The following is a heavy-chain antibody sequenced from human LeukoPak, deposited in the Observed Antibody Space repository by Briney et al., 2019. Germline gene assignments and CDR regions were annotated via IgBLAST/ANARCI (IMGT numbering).Heavy chain of an antibody. J-gene: IGHJ5*02. V-gene: IGHV3-48*04. D-gene: IGHD3-16*01. Sequence: GGTLRLSCAASGFTFSSYSMNWVRQAPGKGLEWVSYISSSGSTIYYADSVKGRFTISRDNAKNSLYLQMNSLRAEDTAVYYCARDLGRPITFGGVIPWGQGTLVTVSS. CDR3: ARDLGRPITFGGVIP. CDR2: ISSSGSTI. CDR1: GFTFSSYS.